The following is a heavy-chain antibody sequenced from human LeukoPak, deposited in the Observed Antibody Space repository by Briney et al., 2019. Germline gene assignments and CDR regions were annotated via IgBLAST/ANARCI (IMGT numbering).Heavy chain of an antibody. Sequence: SVKVSCKASGGTFSSYAISWVRQAPGQGLEWMGGIIPIFGTANYAQKFQGRVTITADEPTSTAYMELSSLRSEDTAVYYCARSYDATAKPYYFDYWGQGTLVTVSS. CDR2: IIPIFGTA. V-gene: IGHV1-69*01. CDR3: ARSYDATAKPYYFDY. CDR1: GGTFSSYA. D-gene: IGHD4-17*01. J-gene: IGHJ4*02.